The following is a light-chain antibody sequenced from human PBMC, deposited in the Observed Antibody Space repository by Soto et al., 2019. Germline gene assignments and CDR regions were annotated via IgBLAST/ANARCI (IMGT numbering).Light chain of an antibody. CDR3: QQYGNSRT. CDR1: QSVSSTY. CDR2: AAS. V-gene: IGKV3-20*01. Sequence: EIELTQSPGTLSLSPGERATLSCRASQSVSSTYLAWYQQKPGQAPRLLIYAASSRATGIPDRFSGSGSGTDFTLTISRLEPEDFAVYYCQQYGNSRTFGPGTKVDIK. J-gene: IGKJ3*01.